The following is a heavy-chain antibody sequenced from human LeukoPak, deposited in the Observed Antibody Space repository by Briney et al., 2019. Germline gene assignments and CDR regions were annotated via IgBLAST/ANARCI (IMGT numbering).Heavy chain of an antibody. Sequence: SETLSLTCTVSGGSITSGTYYWDWIRQAPGKGLEWIGNVYHTGIIYYNPSLKSRVTMSVDTSKNQFSLKLNSLTAADMAVYYCARHHSALNWFDPWGQGTLVTVSS. CDR2: VYHTGII. V-gene: IGHV4-39*01. CDR1: GGSITSGTYY. D-gene: IGHD2-15*01. CDR3: ARHHSALNWFDP. J-gene: IGHJ5*02.